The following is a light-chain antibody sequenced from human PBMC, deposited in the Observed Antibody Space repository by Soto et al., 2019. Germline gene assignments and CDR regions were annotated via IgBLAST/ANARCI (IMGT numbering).Light chain of an antibody. CDR2: DVS. V-gene: IGLV2-11*01. Sequence: QSVLTQPRSVSGSPGQSITISCTGTSSDVGGYNYVSWYRQHPGKAPKLMIYDVSKRPSGVTDRFSGSKSGNTASLTISGLQAEEEADYSCCSYAGSYTHYVFGTGTKLTVL. CDR1: SSDVGGYNY. J-gene: IGLJ1*01. CDR3: CSYAGSYTHYV.